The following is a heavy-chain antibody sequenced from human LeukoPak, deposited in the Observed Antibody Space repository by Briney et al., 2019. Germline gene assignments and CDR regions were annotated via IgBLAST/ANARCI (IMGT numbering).Heavy chain of an antibody. CDR3: ARQARDYDCNGYYYFDY. Sequence: SETLSLTCAVYGGSFSGYYWSWIRQPPGKGLEWIGEINHSGSTNYNPSLKSRVTISVDTSKNQFSLKLSSVTAADTAVYYCARQARDYDCNGYYYFDYWGQGTLVTASS. V-gene: IGHV4-34*01. D-gene: IGHD3-22*01. CDR1: GGSFSGYY. CDR2: INHSGST. J-gene: IGHJ4*02.